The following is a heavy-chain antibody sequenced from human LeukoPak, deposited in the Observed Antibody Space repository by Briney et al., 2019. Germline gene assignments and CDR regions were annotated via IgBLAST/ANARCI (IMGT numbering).Heavy chain of an antibody. J-gene: IGHJ6*03. CDR1: GFTFSSYE. V-gene: IGHV3-48*03. CDR3: ARVLRYCSGGNCYSGGLGYMDV. Sequence: GRSLKLSCAASGFTFSSYEMNWVRQAPGKGLEWVSSMSRSGSTKYYADSVKGRFTISRDNAKNSLFLQMNSLRAEDTAVYYCARVLRYCSGGNCYSGGLGYMDVWGKGTTVTISS. CDR2: MSRSGSTK. D-gene: IGHD2-15*01.